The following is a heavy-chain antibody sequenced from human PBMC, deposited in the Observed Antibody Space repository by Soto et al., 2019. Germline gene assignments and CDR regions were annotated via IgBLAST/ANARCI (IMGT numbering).Heavy chain of an antibody. CDR3: ARDGVVANHDAFDI. J-gene: IGHJ3*02. Sequence: TLSLTCTVSGGSISSGDYYWSWIRQPPGKGLEWVGYIYYSGSTYYNPSLKSRVTISVDTSKNQFSLKLSSVTAADTAVYYCARDGVVANHDAFDIWGQGTMVTVSS. CDR1: GGSISSGDYY. V-gene: IGHV4-30-4*01. D-gene: IGHD5-12*01. CDR2: IYYSGST.